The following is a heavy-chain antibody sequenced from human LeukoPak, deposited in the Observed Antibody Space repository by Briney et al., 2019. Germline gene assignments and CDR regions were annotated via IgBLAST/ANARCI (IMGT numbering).Heavy chain of an antibody. Sequence: GASVKVSCKASGGTFSSYAISWVRQAPGQGLEWMGWINPNSGGRNYAQKFQGRVTMTRDTPIRTAYMELHRLRSDDTAVYYCAGSLGYCTSNVCYLKYWGQGTLVTVSS. J-gene: IGHJ4*02. CDR3: AGSLGYCTSNVCYLKY. CDR1: GGTFSSYA. V-gene: IGHV1-2*02. D-gene: IGHD2-8*01. CDR2: INPNSGGR.